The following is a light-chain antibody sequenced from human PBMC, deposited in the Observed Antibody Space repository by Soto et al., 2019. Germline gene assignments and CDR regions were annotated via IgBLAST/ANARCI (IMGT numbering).Light chain of an antibody. V-gene: IGLV2-23*02. J-gene: IGLJ2*01. Sequence: SVLTQPSSVSGAPGPSITIPCTGTSSDVGSYNLVSWYQQHPGKAPKLMIYEVSKRPSGASNRFSGSKSGNTASLTISGLQAEDEADYYCCSYAGSSLVFGGGTKVTVL. CDR2: EVS. CDR3: CSYAGSSLV. CDR1: SSDVGSYNL.